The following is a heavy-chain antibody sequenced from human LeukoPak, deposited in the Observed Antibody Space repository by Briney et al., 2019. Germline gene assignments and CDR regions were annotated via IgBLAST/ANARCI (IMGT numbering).Heavy chain of an antibody. D-gene: IGHD6-13*01. J-gene: IGHJ6*02. Sequence: GGSLRLSCAASGFTFDDYTMHWVRQAPGKGLEWVSLISWDGGSTYYADSVKGRFTISRDNSKNSLYLQMNSLRTEDTALYYCAKDMQEGAAAAGYYYYYGMDVWGQGTTVTVSS. CDR3: AKDMQEGAAAAGYYYYYGMDV. V-gene: IGHV3-43*01. CDR1: GFTFDDYT. CDR2: ISWDGGST.